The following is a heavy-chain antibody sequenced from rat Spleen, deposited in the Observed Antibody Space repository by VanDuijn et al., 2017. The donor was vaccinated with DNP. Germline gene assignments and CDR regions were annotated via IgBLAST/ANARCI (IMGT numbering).Heavy chain of an antibody. CDR2: ISTSGGST. Sequence: EVQLVESGGGLVQPGRSLKLPCAASGFTFSNYDMAWVRQAPTKGLEWVASISTSGGSTYYRDSVKGRFPVSRENAKSTLYLQMDSLRCEEPATYYSATLPHFDLWGPGTMVTVSS. CDR1: GFTFSNYD. CDR3: ATLPHFDL. D-gene: IGHD1-1*01. V-gene: IGHV5S11*01. J-gene: IGHJ1*01.